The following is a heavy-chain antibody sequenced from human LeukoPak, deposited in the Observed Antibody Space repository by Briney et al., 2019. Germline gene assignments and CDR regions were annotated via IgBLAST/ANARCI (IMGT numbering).Heavy chain of an antibody. J-gene: IGHJ5*02. CDR1: GGSFSGYY. D-gene: IGHD2-15*01. CDR2: INHSGST. V-gene: IGHV4-34*01. CDR3: ARYFSGGSCLVRVDP. Sequence: SETLSLTCAVYGGSFSGYYWSWIRQPPGKGLEWIGEINHSGSTNYNPSLKSRVTISVDTSKNQFSLKLSSVTAADTAVYYCARYFSGGSCLVRVDPWGQGTLVTVSS.